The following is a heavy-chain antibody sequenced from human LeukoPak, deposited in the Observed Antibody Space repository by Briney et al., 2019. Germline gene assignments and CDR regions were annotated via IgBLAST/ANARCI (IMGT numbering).Heavy chain of an antibody. J-gene: IGHJ4*02. CDR3: ARMNRGNYFDY. CDR2: IDWDDDT. CDR1: GFSLNASGMC. Sequence: GSGPALVKPTQTLTLTCTFSGFSLNASGMCVSWIRQPPGKALEWLARIDWDDDTYYSTSLNTRLTISKDTSKNQVVLTMTNMDPVDTATYYCARMNRGNYFDYWGQGTLVTVSS. V-gene: IGHV2-70*11. D-gene: IGHD7-27*01.